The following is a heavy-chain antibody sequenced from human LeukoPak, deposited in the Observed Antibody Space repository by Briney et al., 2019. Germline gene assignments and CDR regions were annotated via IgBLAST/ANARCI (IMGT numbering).Heavy chain of an antibody. Sequence: SETLSLTCTVSGVSISSYYWSWIRQPPGKGLEWVGHIYYLGSTNYNPSLKSRVTISIDTSKNYFSLKLNSVIAADTAVYYCARDRPESYWYFDLWAVAPWSLSPQ. V-gene: IGHV4-59*01. CDR1: GVSISSYY. CDR2: IYYLGST. J-gene: IGHJ2*01. D-gene: IGHD1-14*01. CDR3: ARDRPESYWYFDL.